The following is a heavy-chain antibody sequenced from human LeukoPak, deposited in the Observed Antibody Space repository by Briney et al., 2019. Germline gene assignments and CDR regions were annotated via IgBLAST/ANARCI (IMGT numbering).Heavy chain of an antibody. Sequence: PGGSLRLSCAASGFTFSSYSMNWVRQAPGKGLEWVAAIWYDGSNKYYADSVKGRFTISRDNTKNTLYLQMNSLRAEDTAVYYCVRGPYGSGSYTWDQGTLVTVSS. CDR3: VRGPYGSGSYT. CDR2: IWYDGSNK. D-gene: IGHD3-10*01. J-gene: IGHJ5*02. V-gene: IGHV3-33*08. CDR1: GFTFSSYS.